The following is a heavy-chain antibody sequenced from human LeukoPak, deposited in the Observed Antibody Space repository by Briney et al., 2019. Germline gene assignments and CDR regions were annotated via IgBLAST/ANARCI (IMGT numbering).Heavy chain of an antibody. CDR3: ARQEYCSGGSCYTWFDP. J-gene: IGHJ5*02. CDR2: IYPADSDI. CDR1: GYTFTSYA. D-gene: IGHD2-15*01. Sequence: KVSCKASGYTFTSYAMHWVRQMPGKGLEWMGIIYPADSDIRYSPSFQGQVTISADKSISTAYLQWSSLKASDTAMYYCARQEYCSGGSCYTWFDPWGQGTLVIVS. V-gene: IGHV5-51*01.